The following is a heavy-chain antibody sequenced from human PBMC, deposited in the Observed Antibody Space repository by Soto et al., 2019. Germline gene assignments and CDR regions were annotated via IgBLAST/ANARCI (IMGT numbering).Heavy chain of an antibody. V-gene: IGHV4-34*01. J-gene: IGHJ5*02. D-gene: IGHD6-13*01. CDR1: GGSFSGYY. CDR3: ARKAAAGRFDP. Sequence: SETLSLTCAVYGGSFSGYYWSWIRQPPGKGLEWIGEINHSGSTNYNPSLKSRVTISVDTSKNQFSLKLSSVTAADTAVYYRARKAAAGRFDPWGQGTLVTVSS. CDR2: INHSGST.